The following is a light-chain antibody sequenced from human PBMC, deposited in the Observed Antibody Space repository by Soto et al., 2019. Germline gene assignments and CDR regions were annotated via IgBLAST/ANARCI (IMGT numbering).Light chain of an antibody. J-gene: IGKJ1*01. V-gene: IGKV3-20*01. CDR1: QSVSNNY. CDR3: QQYGSSGT. Sequence: EIVLTQSPGTLSLSPGERSTLSCSASQSVSNNYLAGYQKKPGQAPRLLIYGASNRGTGIPDRFSGSGSGTDFPLTISRLEPEDFAVYYCQQYGSSGTFGQGTKVDIK. CDR2: GAS.